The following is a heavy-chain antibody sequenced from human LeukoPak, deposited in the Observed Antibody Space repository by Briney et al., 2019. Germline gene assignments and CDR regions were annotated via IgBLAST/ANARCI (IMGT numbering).Heavy chain of an antibody. V-gene: IGHV3-30*02. Sequence: GGSLRLSCVASGFSFRNYGMHWVRQAPGKGLEWVTFIRSDSSYKYYADSVKGRFTTSRDNSKSTLDLQMNSLRPEDTALYYCARDRGVSGNYYDYWGQGTLVTVSS. CDR3: ARDRGVSGNYYDY. D-gene: IGHD3-10*01. CDR2: IRSDSSYK. J-gene: IGHJ4*02. CDR1: GFSFRNYG.